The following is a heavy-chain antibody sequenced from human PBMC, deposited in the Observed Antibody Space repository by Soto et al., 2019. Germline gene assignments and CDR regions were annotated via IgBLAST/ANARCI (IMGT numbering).Heavy chain of an antibody. Sequence: SVKVSCKASGGTFSSYAISWVRQAPGQGLEWMGGIIPIFGTANHAQKFQGRVTITADKSTSTAYMELSSLRSEDTAVYYCARVQSGSYSGYYYYYGMDVWGQGTTVTVSS. CDR1: GGTFSSYA. D-gene: IGHD1-26*01. CDR2: IIPIFGTA. V-gene: IGHV1-69*06. J-gene: IGHJ6*02. CDR3: ARVQSGSYSGYYYYYGMDV.